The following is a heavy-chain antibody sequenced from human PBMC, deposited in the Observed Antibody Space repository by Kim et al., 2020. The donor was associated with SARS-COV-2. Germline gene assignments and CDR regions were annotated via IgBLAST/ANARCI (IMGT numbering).Heavy chain of an antibody. Sequence: SETLSLTCTVSGGSISSGGYYWSWIRQHPGKGLEWIGYIYYSGSTYYNPSLKSRVTISVDTSKNQFSLKLSSVTAADTAVYYCARGRLGYYGMDVWGQGTTVTVSS. CDR3: ARGRLGYYGMDV. CDR2: IYYSGST. V-gene: IGHV4-31*03. CDR1: GGSISSGGYY. J-gene: IGHJ6*02.